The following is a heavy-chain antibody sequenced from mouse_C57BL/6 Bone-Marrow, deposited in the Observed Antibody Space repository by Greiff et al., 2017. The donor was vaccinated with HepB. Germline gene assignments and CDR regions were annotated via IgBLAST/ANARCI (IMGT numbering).Heavy chain of an antibody. CDR1: GFTFSNYW. D-gene: IGHD2-3*01. CDR3: TNDVYPYAMDY. V-gene: IGHV6-3*01. CDR2: IRLKSDNYAT. Sequence: EVQVVESGGGLVQPGGSMKLSCVASGFTFSNYWMNWVRQSPEKGLEWVAQIRLKSDNYATHYAESVKGRFTISRDDSKSSVYLQMNNLRAEDTGIYYCTNDVYPYAMDYWGQGTSVTVSS. J-gene: IGHJ4*01.